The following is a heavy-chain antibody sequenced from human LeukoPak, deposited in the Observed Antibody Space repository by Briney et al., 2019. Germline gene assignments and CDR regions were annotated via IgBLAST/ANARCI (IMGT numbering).Heavy chain of an antibody. J-gene: IGHJ4*02. CDR1: GYTFTSYY. D-gene: IGHD6-13*01. V-gene: IGHV1-46*01. Sequence: ASVKVSCKASGYTFTSYYLHRVRQAPGQGLEWMSIINPSGASTGYEQKFQGRVTMTSDTSTSRVYMELSSLRSEDTAVYYCARGIVTAAGTGGWYFDYWGQGTLVTVSS. CDR3: ARGIVTAAGTGGWYFDY. CDR2: INPSGAST.